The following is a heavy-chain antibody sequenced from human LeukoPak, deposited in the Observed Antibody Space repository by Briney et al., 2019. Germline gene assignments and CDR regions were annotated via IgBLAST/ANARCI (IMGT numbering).Heavy chain of an antibody. V-gene: IGHV3-48*01. CDR1: GFTFISYS. D-gene: IGHD5/OR15-5a*01. CDR3: ARDLRR. Sequence: GGSLRLSCAASGFTFISYSMNWVRQAPGKGLEWVSYISSSSSTIYYADSVKGRFTISRDNAKNSLYLQMNSLRAEDTAVYYCARDLRRWGQGTLVTVSS. J-gene: IGHJ4*02. CDR2: ISSSSSTI.